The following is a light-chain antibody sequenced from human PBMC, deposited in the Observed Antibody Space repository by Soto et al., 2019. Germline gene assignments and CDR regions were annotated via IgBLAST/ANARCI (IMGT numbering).Light chain of an antibody. CDR1: SSNIGAGYD. J-gene: IGLJ1*01. CDR2: GNN. V-gene: IGLV1-40*01. Sequence: QSVLTQPPSVSGAAGQRVTISCTGSSSNIGAGYDVHWYQQLPGTAPKLLIYGNNNRPSGVPDRFSGSTSGTSASLAITGLQAEDEADYYCQSYDSSLSGSDVFGTGTKVTVL. CDR3: QSYDSSLSGSDV.